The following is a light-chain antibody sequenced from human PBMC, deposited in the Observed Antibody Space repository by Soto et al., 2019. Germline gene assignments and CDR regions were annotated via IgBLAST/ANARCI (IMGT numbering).Light chain of an antibody. Sequence: EMVMSQSPATLSVSPGERGTLSCRASQSVSSNLAWYQQKPGQATRLIIYGASSRATGIPARFSGSGSGTDFTLTISSLEPEDFAVYYCQQRSDWPPITFGQGTRLEIK. J-gene: IGKJ5*01. CDR3: QQRSDWPPIT. CDR2: GAS. V-gene: IGKV3-11*01. CDR1: QSVSSN.